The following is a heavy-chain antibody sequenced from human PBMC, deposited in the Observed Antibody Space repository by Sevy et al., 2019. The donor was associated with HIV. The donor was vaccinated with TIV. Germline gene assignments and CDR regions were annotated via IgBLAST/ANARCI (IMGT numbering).Heavy chain of an antibody. CDR2: IYYSGST. V-gene: IGHV4-31*03. J-gene: IGHJ3*02. Sequence: SETLSLTCTVSGGSISSGGYYWSWIRQHPGKGLEWIGYIYYSGSTYYNPSLKSRVTISVDSSKNQFSLKLSSVTAADTAVYYCARGITMLVVENAAFDIWGQGTMVTVS. D-gene: IGHD3-22*01. CDR3: ARGITMLVVENAAFDI. CDR1: GGSISSGGYY.